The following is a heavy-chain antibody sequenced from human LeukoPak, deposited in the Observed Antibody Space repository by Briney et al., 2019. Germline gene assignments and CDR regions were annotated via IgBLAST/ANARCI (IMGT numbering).Heavy chain of an antibody. CDR3: ARASRPSNSWFDP. V-gene: IGHV4-38-2*01. Sequence: SETLSLTCGVSGHSFSSDSFWGWIRQPPGQGLEWIGSIHERGSTFYNPSLKSRVTISIDTSKNQFSLNVNSVTATDTAVYYCARASRPSNSWFDPWGQGTVVTVSS. J-gene: IGHJ5*02. CDR2: IHERGST. D-gene: IGHD6-6*01. CDR1: GHSFSSDSF.